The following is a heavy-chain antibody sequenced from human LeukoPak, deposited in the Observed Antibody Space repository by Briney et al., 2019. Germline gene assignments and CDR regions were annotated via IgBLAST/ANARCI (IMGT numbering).Heavy chain of an antibody. CDR2: IVSSSSSI. J-gene: IGHJ4*02. D-gene: IGHD1-1*01. CDR3: ASDVVGGTNY. CDR1: GFTFSSYN. Sequence: GGSLRLSCAASGFTFSSYNMHWVRQTPGKGLEWVSYIVSSSSSIYYAASVKGRFTISRDNAKNSLYLQMNSLRAEDTAVYYCASDVVGGTNYWGQGTLATVSS. V-gene: IGHV3-48*01.